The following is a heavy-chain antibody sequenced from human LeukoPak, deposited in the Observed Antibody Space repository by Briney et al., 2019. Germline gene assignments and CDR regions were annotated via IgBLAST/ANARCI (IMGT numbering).Heavy chain of an antibody. D-gene: IGHD5/OR15-5a*01. J-gene: IGHJ3*02. CDR1: GGSFSNYY. V-gene: IGHV4-34*01. CDR3: ARSVTAFDI. Sequence: SETLSLTCAVYGGSFSNYYWSWIRQPPGKGLEWIGEINHSGSTNYNPSLKSRVTISVDTSKNQFSLKLSSVTAADTAVYYCARSVTAFDIWGQGTMVTVSS. CDR2: INHSGST.